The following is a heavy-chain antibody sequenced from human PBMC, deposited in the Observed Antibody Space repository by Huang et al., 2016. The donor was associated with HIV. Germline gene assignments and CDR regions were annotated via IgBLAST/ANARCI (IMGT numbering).Heavy chain of an antibody. Sequence: QVQLVQSGAEVKKPGASVKVSCKASGYTFTDYYMHWVRQAPGQGPGWMVRINPNRGGTNYAQKFQGRVTMTRDTSISTAYMELSRLRSDDTAVYFCAGAATGTVGVDYWGQGTLVTVSS. CDR2: INPNRGGT. J-gene: IGHJ4*02. CDR3: AGAATGTVGVDY. V-gene: IGHV1-2*02. D-gene: IGHD6-13*01. CDR1: GYTFTDYY.